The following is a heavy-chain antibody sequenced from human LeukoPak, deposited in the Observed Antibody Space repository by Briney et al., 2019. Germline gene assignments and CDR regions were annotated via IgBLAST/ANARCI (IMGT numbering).Heavy chain of an antibody. V-gene: IGHV4-59*01. CDR2: IYYSGST. J-gene: IGHJ5*02. CDR3: AREALGYCSGGSCYGDWFDP. D-gene: IGHD2-15*01. CDR1: GGSISSYY. Sequence: PSETLSLTCTVSGGSISSYYWSWIRQPPGKGLEWIGYIYYSGSTNYNPSLKSRVTISVDTSKNQFSLKLSSVTAADTAVYYCAREALGYCSGGSCYGDWFDPWGQGTLVTVSS.